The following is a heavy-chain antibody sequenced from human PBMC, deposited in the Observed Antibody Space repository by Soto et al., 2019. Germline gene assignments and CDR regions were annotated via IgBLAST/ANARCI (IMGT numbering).Heavy chain of an antibody. CDR1: GGTFSSYT. D-gene: IGHD6-19*01. CDR2: IIPILGIA. J-gene: IGHJ3*02. CDR3: ASRCDSSGWCAAAFDI. Sequence: QVQLVQSGAEVKKPGSSVKVSCKASGGTFSSYTISWVRQAPGQGLEWMGRIIPILGIANYAQKFQGRVMITADKSTSTAYMELSSLRSEDTAVYYCASRCDSSGWCAAAFDIWGQGTMVTVSS. V-gene: IGHV1-69*02.